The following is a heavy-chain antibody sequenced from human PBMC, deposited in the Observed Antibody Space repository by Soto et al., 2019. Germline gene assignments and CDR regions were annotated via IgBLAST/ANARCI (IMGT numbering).Heavy chain of an antibody. V-gene: IGHV4-34*01. Sequence: SETLSLTCAVYGGSFSGYYWSWIRQPPGKGLEWIGEINHSGSTNYNPSLKSRVTISVDTSKNQFSLKLSSVTAADTAVYYCARVFVVVAATRRFDPWGQGTRVTVSS. CDR2: INHSGST. CDR3: ARVFVVVAATRRFDP. J-gene: IGHJ5*02. CDR1: GGSFSGYY. D-gene: IGHD2-15*01.